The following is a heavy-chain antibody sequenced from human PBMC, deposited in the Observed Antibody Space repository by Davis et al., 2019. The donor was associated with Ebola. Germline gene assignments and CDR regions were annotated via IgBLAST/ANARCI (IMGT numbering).Heavy chain of an antibody. CDR2: ISYDGSIE. J-gene: IGHJ3*02. Sequence: GGSLRLSCAASGFTFSSYAMHWVRQAPGKGLEWVAVISYDGSIEYYADSVKGRFTISRDNSKNTLYLQMNSLRAEDTAVYYCARITVGPEMKYYDFWSGQLHDAFDIWGQGTMVTVSS. CDR3: ARITVGPEMKYYDFWSGQLHDAFDI. V-gene: IGHV3-30*04. D-gene: IGHD3-3*01. CDR1: GFTFSSYA.